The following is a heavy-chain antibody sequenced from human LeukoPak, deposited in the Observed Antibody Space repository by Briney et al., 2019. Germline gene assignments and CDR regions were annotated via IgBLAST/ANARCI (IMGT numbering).Heavy chain of an antibody. CDR2: IKPDGSEK. Sequence: GGSLRLSCAASGLTFSSHWMSWVRQAPGKGLEWVANIKPDGSEKYFVDSVKGRFTVSRDNAKTSLYLQMTSLSVEDTAVYYCARYLGTTSNPPFDYWGQGTLVTVSS. J-gene: IGHJ4*02. D-gene: IGHD1-14*01. V-gene: IGHV3-7*01. CDR3: ARYLGTTSNPPFDY. CDR1: GLTFSSHW.